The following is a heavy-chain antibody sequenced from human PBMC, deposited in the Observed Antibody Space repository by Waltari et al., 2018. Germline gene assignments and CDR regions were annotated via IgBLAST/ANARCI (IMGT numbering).Heavy chain of an antibody. D-gene: IGHD6-6*01. Sequence: QVQLVQSGAEVKKPGASVKVSCKASGYTFTSHDINWVRQATGQGLEWMGWINPNSGNTGYAQKLQGRVTMTRNTSISTAYMELISLRSEDTAVYYCARRGQIAARSNYYYYYMDVWGKGTTVTVSS. CDR1: GYTFTSHD. CDR2: INPNSGNT. J-gene: IGHJ6*03. V-gene: IGHV1-8*01. CDR3: ARRGQIAARSNYYYYYMDV.